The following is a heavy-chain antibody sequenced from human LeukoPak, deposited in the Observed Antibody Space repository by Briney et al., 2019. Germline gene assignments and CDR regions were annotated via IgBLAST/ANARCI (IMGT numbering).Heavy chain of an antibody. CDR3: ARLYSSSWAWGAFDI. V-gene: IGHV4-59*01. CDR1: GGSISSYY. CDR2: IYYSGST. D-gene: IGHD6-13*01. Sequence: SKTLSLTCTVSGGSISSYYWSWIRQPPGKGLEWIGYIYYSGSTNYNPSLKGRVTISVDTSKNQFSLKLSSVTAADTAVYYCARLYSSSWAWGAFDIWGQGTMVTVSS. J-gene: IGHJ3*02.